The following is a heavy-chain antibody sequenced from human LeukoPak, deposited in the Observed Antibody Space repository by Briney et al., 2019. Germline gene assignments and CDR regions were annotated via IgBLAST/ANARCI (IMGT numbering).Heavy chain of an antibody. J-gene: IGHJ6*02. Sequence: QPGRSLRLSCAASGFTFSSYAMHWVRQAPGKGLEWVAVISYDGSNKYYADSVKGRFTISRDNSKNTLYLQMNSLRAEDTAVYYCARPDSRGYPYYYGMDVWGQGTTVTVSS. CDR2: ISYDGSNK. CDR1: GFTFSSYA. D-gene: IGHD3-22*01. CDR3: ARPDSRGYPYYYGMDV. V-gene: IGHV3-30*04.